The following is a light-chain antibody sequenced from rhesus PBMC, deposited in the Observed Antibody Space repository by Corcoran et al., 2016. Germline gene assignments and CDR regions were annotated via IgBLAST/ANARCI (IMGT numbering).Light chain of an antibody. CDR1: QSVRNY. V-gene: IGKV3-24*03. CDR3: RQSSDWPRT. J-gene: IGKJ1*01. CDR2: GAS. Sequence: EIVMTQSPVTLALSPGERATLSCRASQSVRNYLAWYQQKPGQAPRLLIYGASNRATGIPDRFSGSGSGIEFTLTISSLEPEDVGIYFCRQSSDWPRTFGQGTKVEIK.